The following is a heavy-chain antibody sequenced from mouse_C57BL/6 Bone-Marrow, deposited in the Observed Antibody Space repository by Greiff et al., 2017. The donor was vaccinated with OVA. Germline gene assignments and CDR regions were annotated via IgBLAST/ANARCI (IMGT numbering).Heavy chain of an antibody. J-gene: IGHJ3*01. Sequence: VQLQQPGAELVKPGASVKLSCKASGYTFTSYWMHWVKQRPGRGLERIGRIDPNSGGTKYNEKFKSKATLTVDKPSSTAYMQLSSLTSEDSAVYYCARSEGLLYPFAYWGQGTLVTVSA. D-gene: IGHD2-12*01. V-gene: IGHV1-72*01. CDR3: ARSEGLLYPFAY. CDR1: GYTFTSYW. CDR2: IDPNSGGT.